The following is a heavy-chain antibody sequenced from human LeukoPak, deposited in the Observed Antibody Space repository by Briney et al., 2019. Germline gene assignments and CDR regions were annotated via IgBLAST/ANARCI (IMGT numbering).Heavy chain of an antibody. CDR2: ISYDGSNK. D-gene: IGHD6-13*01. CDR1: GFTFSSYA. J-gene: IGHJ6*03. Sequence: GRSLRLYCAASGFTFSSYAMHWVRQVPGKGLEWVAVISYDGSNKYYADSVKGRFTISRDNSKNTLYLQMNSLRAEDTAVYYCARGGAAAGLDEYYYYYYMDVWGKGTTVTVSS. CDR3: ARGGAAAGLDEYYYYYYMDV. V-gene: IGHV3-30*01.